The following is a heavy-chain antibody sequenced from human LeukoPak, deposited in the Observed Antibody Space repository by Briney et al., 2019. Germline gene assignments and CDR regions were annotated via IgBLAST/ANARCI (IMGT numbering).Heavy chain of an antibody. CDR2: IYYSGST. V-gene: IGHV4-59*08. CDR3: AGSEYYYDNREDDFDI. D-gene: IGHD3-22*01. J-gene: IGHJ3*02. CDR1: GGFISSYY. Sequence: SETLSLTCTVSGGFISSYYWSWIRQPPGKGLELIGFIYYSGSTNYNPSLKSRVTISIDTSKKQFSLKMSSVTAADTAVYYCAGSEYYYDNREDDFDIWGQGTMVTVSS.